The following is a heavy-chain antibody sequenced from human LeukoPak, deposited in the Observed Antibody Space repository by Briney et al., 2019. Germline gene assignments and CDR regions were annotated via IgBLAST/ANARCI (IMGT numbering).Heavy chain of an antibody. J-gene: IGHJ4*02. CDR3: ARDSGGYNGFDY. CDR1: GFTFSSYA. D-gene: IGHD1-26*01. CDR2: ISGSGGST. Sequence: GGSLRLSCAASGFTFSSYAMSWVRQAPGRGLEWVSAISGSGGSTYYADSVKGRFTISRDNSKNTLYLQMNSLRADDTAVYYCARDSGGYNGFDYWGQGTLVTVSS. V-gene: IGHV3-23*01.